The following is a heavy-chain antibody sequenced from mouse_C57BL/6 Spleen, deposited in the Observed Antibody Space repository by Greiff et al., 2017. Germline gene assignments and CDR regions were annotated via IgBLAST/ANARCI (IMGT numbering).Heavy chain of an antibody. Sequence: EVHLVESGGGLVKPGGSLKLSCAASGFTFSSYAMSWVRQTPEKRLEWVATISDGGSYTYYPDNVKGRFTISRDNAKNNLYLQMSHLESEDTAMYYCARGTLRYWGQGTTLTVSS. CDR2: ISDGGSYT. CDR1: GFTFSSYA. V-gene: IGHV5-4*01. J-gene: IGHJ2*01. CDR3: ARGTLRY.